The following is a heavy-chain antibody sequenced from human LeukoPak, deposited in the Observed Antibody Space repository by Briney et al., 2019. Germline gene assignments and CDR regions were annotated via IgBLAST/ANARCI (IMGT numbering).Heavy chain of an antibody. D-gene: IGHD1-26*01. Sequence: PSETLSLTCAVYGGSFSGYYWTWIRQPPGKGLEWIGEINHSGSTNYNPSLKSRVTISVDTSKNQFSLKLSSVTAADTAVYYCATTTALSGSYYDYWGQGTLVTVSS. CDR1: GGSFSGYY. J-gene: IGHJ4*02. CDR2: INHSGST. V-gene: IGHV4-34*01. CDR3: ATTTALSGSYYDY.